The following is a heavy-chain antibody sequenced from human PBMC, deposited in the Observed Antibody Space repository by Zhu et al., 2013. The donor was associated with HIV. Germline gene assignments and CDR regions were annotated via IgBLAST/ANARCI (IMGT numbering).Heavy chain of an antibody. CDR3: ARDRGSGVFRPSYYFDY. V-gene: IGHV3-48*04. CDR1: GFTFSSYS. J-gene: IGHJ4*02. D-gene: IGHD3-10*01. Sequence: VQLVESGGGLVQPGGSLRLSCAASGFTFSSYSMNWVRQAPGKGLEWVSYISSSSSTIYYADSVKGRFTISRDNAKNSLYLQMNSLRAEDTAVYYCARDRGSGVFRPSYYFDYWGQGTLVTVSS. CDR2: ISSSSSTI.